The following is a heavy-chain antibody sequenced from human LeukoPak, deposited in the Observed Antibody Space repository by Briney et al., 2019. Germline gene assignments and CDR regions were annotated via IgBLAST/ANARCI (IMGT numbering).Heavy chain of an antibody. V-gene: IGHV3-72*01. CDR2: TRNKANDYTT. D-gene: IGHD1-26*01. J-gene: IGHJ4*02. Sequence: GGSLRLSFAASGFTFNEHFMDWVRQAPGKGLEWVGRTRNKANDYTTEYAAAVRGRFTISRDDSRNSLYLQMNPLQTEDTAVYYCARERNSGSYFLGSFDYCGQGTLVTVSS. CDR3: ARERNSGSYFLGSFDY. CDR1: GFTFNEHF.